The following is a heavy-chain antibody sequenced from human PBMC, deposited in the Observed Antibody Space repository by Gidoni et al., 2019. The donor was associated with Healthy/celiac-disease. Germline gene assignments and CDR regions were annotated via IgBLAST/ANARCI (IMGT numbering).Heavy chain of an antibody. V-gene: IGHV4-59*01. Sequence: QVQLQESGPGLVKPSETLSLTCTVSGGSISSYYWSWIRQPPGTGLEWSGYIYYSGSTNYNPSLKSRVTISVDTSKNQFSLKLSSVTAADTAVYYCARVDSSGYQVYFDYWGQGTLVTVSS. D-gene: IGHD3-22*01. J-gene: IGHJ4*02. CDR1: GGSISSYY. CDR2: IYYSGST. CDR3: ARVDSSGYQVYFDY.